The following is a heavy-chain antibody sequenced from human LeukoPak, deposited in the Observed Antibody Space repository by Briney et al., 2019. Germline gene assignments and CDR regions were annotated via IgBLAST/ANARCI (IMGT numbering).Heavy chain of an antibody. Sequence: GGSLRLSCVGSGFTFSNYAMSWVRQAPGKGLEWVSAISSGGSNTYYADSVRGRFTISRDNSRNTLYLHINSLRAEDTALYYCAKTSGGNYWGQGTLVTVSS. D-gene: IGHD2-15*01. CDR2: ISSGGSNT. V-gene: IGHV3-23*01. CDR1: GFTFSNYA. J-gene: IGHJ4*02. CDR3: AKTSGGNY.